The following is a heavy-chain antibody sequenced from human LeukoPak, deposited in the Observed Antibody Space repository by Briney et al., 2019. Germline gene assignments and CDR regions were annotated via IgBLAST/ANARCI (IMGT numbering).Heavy chain of an antibody. J-gene: IGHJ6*03. Sequence: ASVKVSCKASGYTFTRYDINWVRQATGQGLEWMGWMNPNSGNTGYAQKFQGRVTITRNTSISTAYMELSSLRSEDTAVYYCARVPSKRSLDYYYYMDVWGKGTTVTVSS. CDR3: ARVPSKRSLDYYYYMDV. CDR2: MNPNSGNT. V-gene: IGHV1-8*03. D-gene: IGHD4-11*01. CDR1: GYTFTRYD.